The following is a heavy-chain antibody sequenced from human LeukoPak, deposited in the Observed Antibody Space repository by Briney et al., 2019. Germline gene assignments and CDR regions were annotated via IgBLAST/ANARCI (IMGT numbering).Heavy chain of an antibody. CDR3: ARQSSGPNSLFFNF. V-gene: IGHV3-7*03. D-gene: IGHD3-22*01. CDR1: GFTFGTYW. Sequence: GGSLRLSCTVSGFTFGTYWMCWVRQAPGKGLEWVASINQDGREKWSVDSVKGRFTISRDNAGNSLFLQMNSLRAEDTAVFYCARQSSGPNSLFFNFWGQGTLVTVSS. CDR2: INQDGREK. J-gene: IGHJ4*02.